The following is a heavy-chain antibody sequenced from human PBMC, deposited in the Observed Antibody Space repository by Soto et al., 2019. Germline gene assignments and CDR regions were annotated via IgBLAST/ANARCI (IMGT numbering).Heavy chain of an antibody. J-gene: IGHJ6*02. Sequence: QVQLRESGPGLVMPSQTLSLTCTDSGDSISSGNKYWGWIRQPPGKCLEWIGYIFSSGTTYYNPSLKSRLTMSLAASQNQFSLKLNSLTDADTAVYFCARVPSPFDYYYAMDVWGQGTTVTVSS. CDR1: GDSISSGNKY. D-gene: IGHD3-16*01. V-gene: IGHV4-30-4*01. CDR2: IFSSGTT. CDR3: ARVPSPFDYYYAMDV.